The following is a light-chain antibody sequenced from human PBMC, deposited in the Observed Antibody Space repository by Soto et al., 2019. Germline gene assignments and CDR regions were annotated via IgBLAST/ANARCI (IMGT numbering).Light chain of an antibody. Sequence: QSVLTQPASVSGSPGQSITISCTGTSSDVGGYNYVSWYQQHPGKAPKLMIYEVSNRPSGVSNRFSGSKSGNTASLTISGLQAEAEADYYCTSYTSGSGVLGGGPKPPVL. CDR1: SSDVGGYNY. CDR3: TSYTSGSGV. CDR2: EVS. J-gene: IGLJ3*02. V-gene: IGLV2-14*01.